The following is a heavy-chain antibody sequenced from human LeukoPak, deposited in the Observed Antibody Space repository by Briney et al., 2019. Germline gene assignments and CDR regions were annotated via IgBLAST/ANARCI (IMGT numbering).Heavy chain of an antibody. V-gene: IGHV1-2*02. Sequence: ASVTVSFKASGYTFTDYYMHWVGQAPGKGREWMGWINPNSGGTNYAHKFQGRVTITRDTSISTDYMELSRLRSDDTAVYYCARGRIVGATIDYWGQGTLVTVSS. CDR2: INPNSGGT. CDR1: GYTFTDYY. J-gene: IGHJ4*02. CDR3: ARGRIVGATIDY. D-gene: IGHD1-26*01.